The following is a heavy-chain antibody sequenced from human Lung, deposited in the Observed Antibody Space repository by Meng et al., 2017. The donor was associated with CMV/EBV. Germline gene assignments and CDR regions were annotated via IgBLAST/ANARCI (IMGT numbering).Heavy chain of an antibody. D-gene: IGHD1-1*01. J-gene: IGHJ4*02. CDR1: GFTFRSYW. CDR3: VRDRGTQLEVRTFSDY. V-gene: IGHV3-7*01. CDR2: IKQDGSEK. Sequence: SCGVSGFTFRSYWLSWVGQTPGKGLEWVANIKQDGSEKYYLDSVKGRFTIYRDNAKNSLYRQMKSLRPEDTAIYYCVRDRGTQLEVRTFSDYGGQGXLVTVSS.